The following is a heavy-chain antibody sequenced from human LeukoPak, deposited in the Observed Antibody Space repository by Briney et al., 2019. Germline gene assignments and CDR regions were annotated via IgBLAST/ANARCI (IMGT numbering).Heavy chain of an antibody. CDR1: GFTFSSYA. CDR2: ISGSGGST. CDR3: AKENYDSSGYYLPFDY. J-gene: IGHJ4*02. Sequence: GGSPRLSCAASGFTFSSYAMSWVRQAPGKGLEWVSAISGSGGSTYYADSVKGRFTISRDNSKNTLYLQMNSLRAEDTAVYYCAKENYDSSGYYLPFDYWGQGTLVTVSS. V-gene: IGHV3-23*01. D-gene: IGHD3-22*01.